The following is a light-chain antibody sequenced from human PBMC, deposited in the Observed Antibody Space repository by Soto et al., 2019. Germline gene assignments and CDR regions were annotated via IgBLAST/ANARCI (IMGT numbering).Light chain of an antibody. CDR1: QGISNY. Sequence: DIQMTQSPSSLSASVGDRVTITCRASQGISNYLVWYQQKPGKVPKLLIYAESTLQSGVPSRFSGSGSGKDFTLTISSLQPEDVATYYCQNYKGAPWTFGQGTKVEIK. V-gene: IGKV1-27*01. J-gene: IGKJ1*01. CDR2: AES. CDR3: QNYKGAPWT.